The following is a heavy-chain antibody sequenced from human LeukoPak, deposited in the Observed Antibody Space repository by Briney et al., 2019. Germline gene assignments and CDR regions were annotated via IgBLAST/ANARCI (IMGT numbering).Heavy chain of an antibody. J-gene: IGHJ4*02. CDR2: IYYSGST. Sequence: KPSETLSLTCTVSGGSICSYYWSWIRQPPGKGLEWIGYIYYSGSTNYNPSLKSRVTISVDTSKNQFSLKLSSVTAADTAVYYCARDRGSSSWSPLDYWGQGTLVTVSS. CDR3: ARDRGSSSWSPLDY. V-gene: IGHV4-59*01. D-gene: IGHD6-6*01. CDR1: GGSICSYY.